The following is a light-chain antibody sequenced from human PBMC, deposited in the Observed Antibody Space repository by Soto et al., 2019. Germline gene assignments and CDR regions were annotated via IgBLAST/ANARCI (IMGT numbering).Light chain of an antibody. V-gene: IGKV1-39*01. CDR1: QSIRSY. CDR3: QQSHSSLSFT. Sequence: DIQMTQSPSSLTASVGDRVTITCRASQSIRSYLNWYQHKPGKAPKLLIYGASNLQNGVPSRFSGSGSGTDFTLTITSLQPEDSATYYCQQSHSSLSFTFGPGTRVEIK. CDR2: GAS. J-gene: IGKJ3*01.